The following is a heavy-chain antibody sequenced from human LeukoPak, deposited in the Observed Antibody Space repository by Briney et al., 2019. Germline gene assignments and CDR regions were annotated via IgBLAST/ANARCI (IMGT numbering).Heavy chain of an antibody. V-gene: IGHV4-34*01. Sequence: SETLSLTCAVYGGSFSGYYGSWIRQPPGKGLEWIGEINHSGSTNYNPSLKSRVTISVDTSKNQFSLKLSSVTAADTAVYYCASDSPLYYYGSGRRRGAFDIWGQGTMVTVSS. CDR3: ASDSPLYYYGSGRRRGAFDI. CDR1: GGSFSGYY. D-gene: IGHD3-10*01. J-gene: IGHJ3*02. CDR2: INHSGST.